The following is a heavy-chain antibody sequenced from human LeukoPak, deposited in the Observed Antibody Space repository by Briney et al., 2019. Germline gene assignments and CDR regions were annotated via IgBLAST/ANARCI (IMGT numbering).Heavy chain of an antibody. D-gene: IGHD3-22*01. CDR1: VFTFSIYS. CDR3: AKDRPNYYDSSGRDY. CDR2: ISYDGSNK. Sequence: GRSLRLSCAPSVFTFSIYSMHWVPQAPGKGLEWVAVISYDGSNKYYADSVKGRFTISRDNSKNTLYLQMNSLRAEDTAVYYCAKDRPNYYDSSGRDYWGQGTLVTVSS. V-gene: IGHV3-30*18. J-gene: IGHJ4*02.